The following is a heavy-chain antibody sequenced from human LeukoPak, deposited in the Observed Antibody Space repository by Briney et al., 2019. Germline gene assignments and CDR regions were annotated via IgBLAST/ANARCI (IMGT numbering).Heavy chain of an antibody. J-gene: IGHJ6*03. D-gene: IGHD1-7*01. CDR1: GYTFTVNY. V-gene: IGHV1-2*02. Sequence: ASVKVSCKASGYTFTVNYMHWVRQAPGQGLEWMGWVNPKSGDTNYAQKFQGRVTMTRDTSISTAYMEVSRLRSDDTAVYYCARGRLGNYPAGMSYYYYYYMDVWGKGTTVTVSS. CDR2: VNPKSGDT. CDR3: ARGRLGNYPAGMSYYYYYYMDV.